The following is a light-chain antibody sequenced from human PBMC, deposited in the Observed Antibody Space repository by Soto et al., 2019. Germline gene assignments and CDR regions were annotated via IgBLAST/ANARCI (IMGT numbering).Light chain of an antibody. V-gene: IGKV3-15*01. CDR2: GAA. CDR1: QSLSSK. Sequence: EIVLTQPPATLSVSPGEIATLSCSASQSLSSKLAWCQQKPGQAPWLLIYGAATRATGIPARFSGSGSGTECTLTISSLQSEDFAVYYCQQYNDWPPINFGQGTRLESK. J-gene: IGKJ5*01. CDR3: QQYNDWPPIN.